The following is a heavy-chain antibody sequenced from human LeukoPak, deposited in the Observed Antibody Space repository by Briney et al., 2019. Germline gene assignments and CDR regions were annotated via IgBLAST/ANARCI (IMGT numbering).Heavy chain of an antibody. CDR1: GFTFSSYW. CDR2: INQDGTEK. CDR3: ATSRTFGY. Sequence: GGSLRLSCAASGFTFSSYWMDWVRQAPGKGLEWVANINQDGTEKFYVDSVKGRFTISRDNAKNSLYLQMNSLTGEDTAVYYCATSRTFGYWGQGTLVTVSS. D-gene: IGHD1-7*01. J-gene: IGHJ4*02. V-gene: IGHV3-7*01.